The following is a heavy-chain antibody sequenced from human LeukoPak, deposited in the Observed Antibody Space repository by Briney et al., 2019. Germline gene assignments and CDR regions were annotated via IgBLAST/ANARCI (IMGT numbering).Heavy chain of an antibody. Sequence: PGGSLRLSCAASGFTFSSYAMSWVRQAPGKGLEWVSAISGSGGSTYYADSVKGRFTISRDNSKNTLYLQMNSLRAEDTAVYYCAKRLYYYGSGSYYLEPWGQGTPVTVSS. V-gene: IGHV3-23*01. CDR3: AKRLYYYGSGSYYLEP. CDR2: ISGSGGST. D-gene: IGHD3-10*01. CDR1: GFTFSSYA. J-gene: IGHJ5*02.